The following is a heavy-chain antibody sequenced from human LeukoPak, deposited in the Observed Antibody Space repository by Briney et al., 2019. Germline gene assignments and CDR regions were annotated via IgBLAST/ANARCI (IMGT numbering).Heavy chain of an antibody. CDR2: INHSGST. D-gene: IGHD3-22*01. J-gene: IGHJ6*03. V-gene: IGHV4-34*01. CDR1: GGSFSGYY. Sequence: PSETLSLTCAVYGGSFSGYYWSSIRQPPGKGLEWIGAINHSGSTNYNPSLKSRLTISVDTSKNQFSLKLSSVTAADTAVYYCARGVRYYYDSSGYYYHYYYYYMDVWGKGTTVTVSS. CDR3: ARGVRYYYDSSGYYYHYYYYYMDV.